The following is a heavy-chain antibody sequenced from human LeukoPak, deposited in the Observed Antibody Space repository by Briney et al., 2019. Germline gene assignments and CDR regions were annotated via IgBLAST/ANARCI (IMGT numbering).Heavy chain of an antibody. CDR2: VSGGGHNT. CDR1: GFTVSSNY. D-gene: IGHD3-3*01. Sequence: GGSLRLSCAASGFTVSSNYMSWVRQAPGKGLEWVSVVSGGGHNTYYADSVKGQFTMSRDSSKRTVYLQMNSLRAEDTAVYYCAKDRSSWYYPFDSWGQGTLVTVSS. V-gene: IGHV3-23*01. CDR3: AKDRSSWYYPFDS. J-gene: IGHJ4*02.